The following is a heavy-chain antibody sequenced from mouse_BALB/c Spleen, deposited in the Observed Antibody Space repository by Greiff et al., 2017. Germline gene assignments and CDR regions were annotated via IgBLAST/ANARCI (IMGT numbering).Heavy chain of an antibody. CDR3: ARERDDYDYAMDY. CDR2: IWAGGST. CDR1: GFSLTSYG. D-gene: IGHD2-4*01. J-gene: IGHJ4*01. Sequence: VMLVESGPGLVAPSQSLSITCTVSGFSLTSYGVHWVRQPPGKGLEWLGVIWAGGSTNYNSALMSRLSISKDNSKSQVFLKMNSLQTDDAAMYYCARERDDYDYAMDYWGQGTSVTVSS. V-gene: IGHV2-9*02.